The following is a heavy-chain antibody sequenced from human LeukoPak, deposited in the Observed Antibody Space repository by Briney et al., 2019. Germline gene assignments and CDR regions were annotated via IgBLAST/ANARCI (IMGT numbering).Heavy chain of an antibody. CDR3: ARDLVGSMDV. CDR2: INQDGSQT. CDR1: GFTFSNYW. V-gene: IGHV3-7*01. D-gene: IGHD2-8*02. J-gene: IGHJ6*02. Sequence: GGSLRLSCAASGFTFSNYWMSWVRQAPGKGLEWVANINQDGSQTYYVDSGKGRFTISRDNAKSSLYLQMNSLRAEDTAVYYCARDLVGSMDVWGQGTTVTVSS.